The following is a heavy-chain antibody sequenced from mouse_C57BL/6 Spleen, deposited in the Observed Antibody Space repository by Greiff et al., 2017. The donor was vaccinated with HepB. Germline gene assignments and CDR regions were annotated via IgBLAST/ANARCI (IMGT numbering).Heavy chain of an antibody. D-gene: IGHD1-1*01. Sequence: QVHVKQSGAELVKPGASVKLSCKASGYTFTEYTIHWVKQRSGQGLEWIGWFYPGSGSIKYNEKFKDKATLTADKSSSTVYMELSRLTSEDSAVYFCARHEENLYYGSRYYFDYWGHGTTLTVSS. V-gene: IGHV1-62-2*01. J-gene: IGHJ2*01. CDR1: GYTFTEYT. CDR3: ARHEENLYYGSRYYFDY. CDR2: FYPGSGSI.